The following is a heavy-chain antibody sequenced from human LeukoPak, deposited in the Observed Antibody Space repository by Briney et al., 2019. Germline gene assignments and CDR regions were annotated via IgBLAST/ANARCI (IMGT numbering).Heavy chain of an antibody. CDR2: IYHSGST. J-gene: IGHJ4*02. D-gene: IGHD1-26*01. V-gene: IGHV4-38-2*02. CDR3: ARDGGLLDY. CDR1: GYSISSGYY. Sequence: PSETLSLTCTVSGYSISSGYYWGWIRPPPGKGLEWIGSIYHSGSTYYNPSLKSRVTISVDTSKNQFSLKLSSVTAADTAVYYCARDGGLLDYWGQGTLVTVSS.